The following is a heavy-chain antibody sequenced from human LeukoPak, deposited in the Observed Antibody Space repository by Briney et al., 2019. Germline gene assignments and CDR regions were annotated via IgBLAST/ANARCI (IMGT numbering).Heavy chain of an antibody. CDR1: GFTFSTYW. D-gene: IGHD1-26*01. V-gene: IGHV3-7*01. CDR3: AKDSPFGGN. CDR2: IKGDGSEK. Sequence: GGSLKLSCAASGFTFSTYWMSWVRQAPGKGLEWVANIKGDGSEKNYVGSVKGRFTISRDNAKNSLYLQMNSLRAEDTAVYYCAKDSPFGGNWGQGTLVTVSS. J-gene: IGHJ4*02.